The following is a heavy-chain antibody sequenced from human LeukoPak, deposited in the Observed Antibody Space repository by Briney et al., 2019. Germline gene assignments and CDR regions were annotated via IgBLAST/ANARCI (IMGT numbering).Heavy chain of an antibody. CDR2: IYYSGST. D-gene: IGHD3-22*01. J-gene: IGHJ4*02. CDR1: GGSISSYY. Sequence: KPSETLSLTCTVSGGSISSYYWSWIRQPPGKGLEWIGYIYYSGSTNYNPSLKSRVTMSIDTSKNQFSLRLSSVTAADTAVYYCARGYFDSSGYSNPFDLWGQGALVTVSS. CDR3: ARGYFDSSGYSNPFDL. V-gene: IGHV4-59*01.